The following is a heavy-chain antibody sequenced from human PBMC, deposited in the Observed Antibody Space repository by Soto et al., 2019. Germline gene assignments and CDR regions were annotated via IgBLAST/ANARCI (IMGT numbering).Heavy chain of an antibody. CDR3: ARVGGGLASLGYYGMDV. J-gene: IGHJ6*02. V-gene: IGHV1-2*04. CDR1: GYTFIGYY. Sequence: ASVKVSCKASGYTFIGYYIHWVRQAPGQGLEWMGWINPNSGGTNYAQRFQGWVTMTRDRSISTAYMELSRLKSDDTAVYYCARVGGGLASLGYYGMDVSGPAPNFTVSS. D-gene: IGHD3-10*01. CDR2: INPNSGGT.